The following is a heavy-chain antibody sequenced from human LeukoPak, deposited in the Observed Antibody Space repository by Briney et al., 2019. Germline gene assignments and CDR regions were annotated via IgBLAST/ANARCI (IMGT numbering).Heavy chain of an antibody. CDR1: GFTFSDYY. CDR2: IDGSSSRI. V-gene: IGHV3-11*01. Sequence: GGSLRLSCAASGFTFSDYYMSWIRQAPGKGLEWVSYIDGSSSRINYAGSVKGRFTISRDNAKNSLFLQMNSLTVEDTAVYYCASRVAFDIWGLGTMVTVSS. J-gene: IGHJ3*02. D-gene: IGHD3-3*01. CDR3: ASRVAFDI.